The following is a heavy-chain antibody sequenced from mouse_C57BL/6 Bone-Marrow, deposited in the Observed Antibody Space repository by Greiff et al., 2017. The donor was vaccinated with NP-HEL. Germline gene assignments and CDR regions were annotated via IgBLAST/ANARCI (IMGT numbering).Heavy chain of an antibody. CDR2: IYPRDGST. CDR1: GYTFTDPT. D-gene: IGHD2-4*01. J-gene: IGHJ3*01. Sequence: QVQLQQSDAELVKPGASVKISCKVSGYTFTDPTIHWMKQRPEQGLEWLGYIYPRDGSTKYNEKFKGKATLTADKSSSTAYMQLNSLTSEDSAVYFCARGGYDYDWFAYWGQGTLVTVSA. CDR3: ARGGYDYDWFAY. V-gene: IGHV1-78*01.